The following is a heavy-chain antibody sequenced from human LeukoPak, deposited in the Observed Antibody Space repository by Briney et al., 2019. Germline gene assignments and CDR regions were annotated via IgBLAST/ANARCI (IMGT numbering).Heavy chain of an antibody. J-gene: IGHJ4*02. D-gene: IGHD3-3*01. CDR1: GFTFSSYW. V-gene: IGHV3-74*01. CDR2: INSDGSST. CDR3: ARDQYDTWSRRGNFDS. Sequence: GGSLRLSCAASGFTFSSYWMHWVRQAPGKGLVWVSRINSDGSSTSYADSVKGRFTISRDNAKNSLYLQMNSLRVEDTAVFYCARDQYDTWSRRGNFDSWGRGTLVIVSS.